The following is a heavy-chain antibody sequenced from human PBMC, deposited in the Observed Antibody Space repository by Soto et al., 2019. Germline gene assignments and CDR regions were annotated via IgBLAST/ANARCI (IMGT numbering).Heavy chain of an antibody. CDR3: ARGSGYSYGLDAFDI. CDR1: GFTFSSYG. V-gene: IGHV3-33*01. Sequence: QVQLVESGGGVVQPGRSLRLSCAASGFTFSSYGMHWVRQAPGKGLEWVAVIWYDGSNKYYADSVKGRFTISRDNSKNTLYLQMNSLRAEDTAVYYSARGSGYSYGLDAFDIWGQGTMVTVSS. J-gene: IGHJ3*02. CDR2: IWYDGSNK. D-gene: IGHD5-18*01.